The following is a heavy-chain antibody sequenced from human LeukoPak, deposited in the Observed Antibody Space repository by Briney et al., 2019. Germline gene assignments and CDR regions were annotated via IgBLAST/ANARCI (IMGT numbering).Heavy chain of an antibody. Sequence: SVKVSCKASGGTFSSYAISWVRQAPGQGLEWMGRIIPIFGIANYAQKFQGRVTITADKSTSTAYMELSSLRSEDTAVYHCARGRYYYDSSGYYYVDDDYWGQGTLVTVSS. V-gene: IGHV1-69*04. J-gene: IGHJ4*02. CDR1: GGTFSSYA. D-gene: IGHD3-22*01. CDR3: ARGRYYYDSSGYYYVDDDY. CDR2: IIPIFGIA.